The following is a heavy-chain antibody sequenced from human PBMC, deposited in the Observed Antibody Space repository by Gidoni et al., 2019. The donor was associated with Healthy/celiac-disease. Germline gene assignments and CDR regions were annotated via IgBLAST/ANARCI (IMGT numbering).Heavy chain of an antibody. CDR3: AKGAYSSGWDYFDY. CDR2: ISGDGGST. Sequence: EVQLVESGGGVVQPGGSLRLSCAASGFTFDDYAMHWFRHAPGKGLEWVSLISGDGGSTYYADSVKGRFTISRDNSKNSLYLQMNSLRTEDTALYYCAKGAYSSGWDYFDYWGQGTLVTVSS. CDR1: GFTFDDYA. V-gene: IGHV3-43*02. J-gene: IGHJ4*02. D-gene: IGHD6-19*01.